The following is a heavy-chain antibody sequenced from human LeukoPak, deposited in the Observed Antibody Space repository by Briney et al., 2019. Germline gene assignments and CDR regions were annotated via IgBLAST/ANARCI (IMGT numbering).Heavy chain of an antibody. D-gene: IGHD3-22*01. V-gene: IGHV4-59*01. CDR3: ARGYYYDSSGYYDVGGYYFDY. Sequence: SETLSLTCTVSGGSISSYYWSWIRQPPGKGLEWIGYIYYSGSTNYNPSLKSRVTISVDTSKNQFSLKLSSVTAADTAVYYCARGYYYDSSGYYDVGGYYFDYWGQGTLVTVPS. J-gene: IGHJ4*02. CDR1: GGSISSYY. CDR2: IYYSGST.